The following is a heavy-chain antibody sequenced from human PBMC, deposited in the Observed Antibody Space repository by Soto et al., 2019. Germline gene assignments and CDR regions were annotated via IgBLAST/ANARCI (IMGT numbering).Heavy chain of an antibody. Sequence: QVQLQQWGARLLKPSETLSLTCAVYGGSFSGYCWTWIRQPPGTGLEWIGDINHSGSPNYNPSLKSRVTISVDTSKNQFSLKLTSVTAAGTAVYYCARDKITGLFDYWGQGTLVTVSS. CDR2: INHSGSP. V-gene: IGHV4-34*01. J-gene: IGHJ4*02. CDR3: ARDKITGLFDY. CDR1: GGSFSGYC. D-gene: IGHD2-8*02.